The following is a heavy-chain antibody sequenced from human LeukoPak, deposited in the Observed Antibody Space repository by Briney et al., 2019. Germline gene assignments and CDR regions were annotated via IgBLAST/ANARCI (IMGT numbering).Heavy chain of an antibody. CDR3: ARGRTRRGVDY. CDR1: GGSFSGYY. D-gene: IGHD3/OR15-3a*01. V-gene: IGHV4-34*01. CDR2: INHSGST. J-gene: IGHJ4*02. Sequence: TSETLSLTCAVYGGSFSGYYWSWIRQTPGKGLEWIGEINHSGSTNYNPSLKSRVTISVDTSKNQFSLKLSSVTAADTAVYYCARGRTRRGVDYWGQGTLVTVSS.